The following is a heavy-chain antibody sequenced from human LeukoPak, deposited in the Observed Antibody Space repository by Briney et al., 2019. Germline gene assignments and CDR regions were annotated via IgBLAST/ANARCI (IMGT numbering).Heavy chain of an antibody. D-gene: IGHD3-22*01. V-gene: IGHV4-39*02. Sequence: SETLSLTCTVSGDSISSSSFYWVWIRQPPGKGLEWIGSLSHSEDTYFNPSLKSRVTISLDTSKSHFSLNLSTVTAADTAVYFCARESYYDSSLLFDYWGQGTLVTVSS. CDR3: ARESYYDSSLLFDY. CDR1: GDSISSSSFY. CDR2: LSHSEDT. J-gene: IGHJ4*02.